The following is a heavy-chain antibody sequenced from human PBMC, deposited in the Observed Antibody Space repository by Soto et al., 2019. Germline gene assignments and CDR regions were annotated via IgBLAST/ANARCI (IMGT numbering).Heavy chain of an antibody. V-gene: IGHV1-69*12. D-gene: IGHD3-22*01. J-gene: IGHJ2*01. CDR1: GGTFSSYA. CDR2: IIPIFGTA. CDR3: ARRGTQLSGMIVDDWYFDL. Sequence: QVQLVQSGAEVKKPGSSVKVSCKASGGTFSSYAISWVRQAPGQGLEWMGGIIPIFGTANYAQKFQGRVTIPADESTSTAYTGLSSLRSEDTAAYYCARRGTQLSGMIVDDWYFDLWGRGTLVTVSS.